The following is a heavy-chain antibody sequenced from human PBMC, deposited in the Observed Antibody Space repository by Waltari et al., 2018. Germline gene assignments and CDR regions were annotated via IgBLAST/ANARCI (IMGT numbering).Heavy chain of an antibody. CDR3: AIGRRITMVRRITLGDY. CDR2: INHSGIT. CDR1: GGSFSGCY. J-gene: IGHJ4*02. V-gene: IGHV4-34*01. D-gene: IGHD3-10*01. Sequence: QVQLQQWGAGLLKPSETLSLTCAVDGGSFSGCYWSWIRQPPGTGLEWIGEINHSGITNYTPSLKSRVTISVDTSKNLFALKLSSVTAADTAVYYCAIGRRITMVRRITLGDYWGQGTLVTVSS.